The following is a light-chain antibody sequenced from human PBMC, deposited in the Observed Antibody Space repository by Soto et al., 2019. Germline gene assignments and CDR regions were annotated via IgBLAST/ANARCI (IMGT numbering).Light chain of an antibody. J-gene: IGKJ1*01. V-gene: IGKV3-20*01. CDR2: GTS. CDR1: QSVSSSY. CDR3: LQYDTSPRT. Sequence: EIVLTQSPGTLSLSPGERATLSCRASQSVSSSYLAWYQQRPGQAPRLLIHGTSNRATDIPDRFSGSASGTDFLLTISRLEPEDFAVYYCLQYDTSPRTFGQGTKVDIK.